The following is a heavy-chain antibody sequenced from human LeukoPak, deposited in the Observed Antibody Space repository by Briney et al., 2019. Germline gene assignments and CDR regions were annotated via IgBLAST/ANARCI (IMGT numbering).Heavy chain of an antibody. D-gene: IGHD6-25*01. Sequence: GGCLRLSCEAAAFSFSSYSMNWVRQAPGKGLEWVSSISSDSRHMYYADSVKGRFTICRDNAKNSLYLQMNSLRAEETAVYYCARVKEAAAFDYWGQGALVTVSS. CDR2: ISSDSRHM. V-gene: IGHV3-21*01. J-gene: IGHJ4*02. CDR3: ARVKEAAAFDY. CDR1: AFSFSSYS.